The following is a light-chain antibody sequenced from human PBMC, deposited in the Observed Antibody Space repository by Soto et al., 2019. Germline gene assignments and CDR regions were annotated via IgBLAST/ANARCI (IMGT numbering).Light chain of an antibody. Sequence: EIVMTQSPATLSVSPGERATLSCRASQSVRSNLAWYQQKPGQAPRLLIYDASTRATGIPARFSGSGSGTEFTLTISSLQSEDFAVYYCQQYNNWPHTFGQGTKLEIK. V-gene: IGKV3-15*01. J-gene: IGKJ2*01. CDR2: DAS. CDR1: QSVRSN. CDR3: QQYNNWPHT.